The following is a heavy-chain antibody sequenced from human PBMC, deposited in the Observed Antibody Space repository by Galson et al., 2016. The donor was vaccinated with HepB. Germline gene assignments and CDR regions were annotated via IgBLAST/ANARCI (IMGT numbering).Heavy chain of an antibody. D-gene: IGHD2-2*01. CDR2: IDSAGDT. Sequence: SLRLSCAASGFIFSDYDMHWVRQVTGKSLEWVSAIDSAGDTFSPGSVKGRFTISRDNAKNSLYLQMNGLRAGDTAVYYCARALRGGGAGGSDTVAVPSAMDHWGQGTLVTVSS. CDR3: ARALRGGGAGGSDTVAVPSAMDH. J-gene: IGHJ4*02. CDR1: GFIFSDYD. V-gene: IGHV3-13*01.